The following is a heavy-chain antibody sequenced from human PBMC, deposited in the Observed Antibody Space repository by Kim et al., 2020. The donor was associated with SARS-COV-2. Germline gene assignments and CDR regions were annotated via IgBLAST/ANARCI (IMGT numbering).Heavy chain of an antibody. CDR3: ARETYYYDSSGNGINWFDP. Sequence: SETLSLTCTVSGGSISSYYWSWIRQPPGKGLEWIGYIYYSGRNNYNPSLKSRVTISVDTSKNQFSLKLSSVTAADTAVYYCARETYYYDSSGNGINWFDPWGHGTRVTVSS. V-gene: IGHV4-59*01. CDR2: IYYSGRN. CDR1: GGSISSYY. J-gene: IGHJ5*02. D-gene: IGHD3-22*01.